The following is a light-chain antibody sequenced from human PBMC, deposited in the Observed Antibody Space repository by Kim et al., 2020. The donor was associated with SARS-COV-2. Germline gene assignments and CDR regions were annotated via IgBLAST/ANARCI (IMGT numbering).Light chain of an antibody. Sequence: ICRIATNRDSGRFNSVSLSQQTPGHAPILLIYGNSKRPSGVPDRFSGPRSGNTASLTLSGLQAEDEADYYCSSCAVSNNYRVFGGGTKVTVL. V-gene: IGLV2-8*01. CDR2: GNS. CDR3: SSCAVSNNYRV. CDR1: NRDSGRFNS. J-gene: IGLJ2*01.